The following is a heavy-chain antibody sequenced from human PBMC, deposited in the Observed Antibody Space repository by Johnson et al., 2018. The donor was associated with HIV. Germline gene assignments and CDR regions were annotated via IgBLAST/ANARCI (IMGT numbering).Heavy chain of an antibody. Sequence: QVHLVESGGGVVQPGMSLRLSCAASGFIFSSYHMHWVRQAPGKGLEWVALISNDGNNKYHADSVKGRFSISRDTSKNTVYLQMNSLRVEDTALYYCASVRRGALDIWGQGTMVTVSS. CDR1: GFIFSSYH. V-gene: IGHV3-30*14. J-gene: IGHJ3*02. CDR2: ISNDGNNK. CDR3: ASVRRGALDI. D-gene: IGHD3-10*02.